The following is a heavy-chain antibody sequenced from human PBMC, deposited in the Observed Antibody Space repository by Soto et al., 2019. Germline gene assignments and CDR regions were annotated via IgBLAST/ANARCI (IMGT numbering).Heavy chain of an antibody. D-gene: IGHD6-6*01. J-gene: IGHJ6*02. CDR1: GYTFTSYA. CDR2: INAGNGNT. V-gene: IGHV1-3*01. CDR3: ARRRQLGYYYGMDV. Sequence: QVRLVQSGAEVKKPGASVKVSCKASGYTFTSYAMHWVRQAPGQRLEWMGWINAGNGNTKYSQKFQGRVTITRDTSASTDYMELSSLRSEDTAVYCCARRRQLGYYYGMDVWGQGTTVTVSS.